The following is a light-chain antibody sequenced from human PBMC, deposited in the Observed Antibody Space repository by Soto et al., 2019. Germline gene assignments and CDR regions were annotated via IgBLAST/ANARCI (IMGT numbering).Light chain of an antibody. Sequence: QSVLTQPASVSGSPGQSITISCTGTSSDVGGYNYVSWYQQHPGKAPKLMIYDVSNRPSGVSNRLSGSKSGNTASLTISGLQAEDEADYYCSSYTSSSTLVFGTGTEVTVL. CDR3: SSYTSSSTLV. V-gene: IGLV2-14*01. CDR1: SSDVGGYNY. CDR2: DVS. J-gene: IGLJ1*01.